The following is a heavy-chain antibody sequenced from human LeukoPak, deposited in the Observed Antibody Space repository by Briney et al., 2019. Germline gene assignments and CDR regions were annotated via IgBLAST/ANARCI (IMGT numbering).Heavy chain of an antibody. Sequence: SETLSLTCTVSGGSISSYYWSWIRQPPGKGLEWIGYIYYSGSTNYNPSLKSRVTISVDTSKNQFSLKLSFVTAADTAVYYCARAHTAMDFRVDYWGQGTLVAVSS. CDR3: ARAHTAMDFRVDY. D-gene: IGHD5-18*01. CDR2: IYYSGST. CDR1: GGSISSYY. J-gene: IGHJ4*02. V-gene: IGHV4-59*01.